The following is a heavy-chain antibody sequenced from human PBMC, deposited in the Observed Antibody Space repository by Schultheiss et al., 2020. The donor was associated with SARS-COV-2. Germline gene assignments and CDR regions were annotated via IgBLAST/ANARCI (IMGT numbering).Heavy chain of an antibody. CDR2: IYYSGST. Sequence: SETLSLTCAVYGGSFSGYYWSWIRQPPGKGLEWIGYIYYSGSTNYNPSLKSRVTISVDTSKNQFSLKLSSVTAADTAVYYCARHRPKDCSSTSCYDEYYFDYWGQGTLVTVSS. CDR3: ARHRPKDCSSTSCYDEYYFDY. J-gene: IGHJ4*02. CDR1: GGSFSGYY. V-gene: IGHV4-59*08. D-gene: IGHD2-2*01.